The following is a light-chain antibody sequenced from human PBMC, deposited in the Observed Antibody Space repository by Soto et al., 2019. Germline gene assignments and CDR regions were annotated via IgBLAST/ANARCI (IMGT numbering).Light chain of an antibody. V-gene: IGKV3-20*01. CDR1: QSVSSNY. CDR3: QRYNKWPAIT. CDR2: GAS. J-gene: IGKJ5*01. Sequence: EIVLTQSPGTLSLSPGERATLSCRASQSVSSNYLAWYQQKPGQAPRLLIYGASSRATGIPDRFSGSGSGTDFTLTISRLEPEDFAVYYCQRYNKWPAITFGQGTRLEIK.